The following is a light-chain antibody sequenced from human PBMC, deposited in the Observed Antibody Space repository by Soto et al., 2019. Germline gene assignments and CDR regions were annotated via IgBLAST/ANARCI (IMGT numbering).Light chain of an antibody. CDR2: DAS. CDR3: QQYNNWPPPWT. Sequence: EIVMTQSPATLSVSQGERATLSCRASQSISNHLAWYQQRPGQAPRLVIYDASIRSTGIPVRFSGSGSGTLFTLTISSLQSEDFALYSCQQYNNWPPPWTFGQGTKVEIK. CDR1: QSISNH. J-gene: IGKJ1*01. V-gene: IGKV3-15*01.